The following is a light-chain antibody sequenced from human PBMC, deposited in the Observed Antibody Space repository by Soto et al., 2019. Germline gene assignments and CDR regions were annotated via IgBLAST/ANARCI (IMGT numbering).Light chain of an antibody. V-gene: IGKV3-20*01. CDR2: GAS. Sequence: EIVLTQSPGTLSLSPGERATLSCRANQSVRSTSLVWYQQKPGQAPRLLIYGASSRATGIPDRFSGSGSGTDFTLTISRLEPEDSAVYYCQQYGSSSWTFGQGTGVEIK. CDR1: QSVRSTS. CDR3: QQYGSSSWT. J-gene: IGKJ1*01.